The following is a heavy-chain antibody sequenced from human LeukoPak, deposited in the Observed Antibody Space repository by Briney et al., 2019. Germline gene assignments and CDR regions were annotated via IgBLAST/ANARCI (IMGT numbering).Heavy chain of an antibody. CDR1: GFTFSTYY. V-gene: IGHV3-74*01. Sequence: GGSLRLSCAASGFTFSTYYMHWVRQAPGKGLVWVARINADGSNTNYADSVKGRFALSRDNAKNTLYLQMNSLRAEDTAVYYCARSFWGSYSDFWGQGTLVTVSS. D-gene: IGHD3-16*01. J-gene: IGHJ4*02. CDR2: INADGSNT. CDR3: ARSFWGSYSDF.